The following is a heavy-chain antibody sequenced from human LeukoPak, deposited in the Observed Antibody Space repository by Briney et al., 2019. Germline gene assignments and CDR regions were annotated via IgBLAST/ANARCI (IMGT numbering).Heavy chain of an antibody. CDR3: ARVGYYDYVWGSYRPMDV. CDR1: GFTFSSYS. V-gene: IGHV3-21*01. J-gene: IGHJ6*03. CDR2: ISSSSSYI. Sequence: GGSLRLSCAASGFTFSSYSMNWVRQAPGKGLEWVSSISSSSSYIYYADSVKGRFTISRDNANNSLYLQINSLRAEDTAVYYCARVGYYDYVWGSYRPMDVWGKGTTVTVSS. D-gene: IGHD3-16*02.